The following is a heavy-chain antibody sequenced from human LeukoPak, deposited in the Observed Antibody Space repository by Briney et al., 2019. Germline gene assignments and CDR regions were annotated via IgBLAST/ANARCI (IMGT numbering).Heavy chain of an antibody. Sequence: PGGSLRLSCAASGFTFSSYEMNWVRQAPGKGLEGGSYILRFLCTLSSADSVNGRFPLSSNNAHNSLYLQINNLRAEDTAVYYCARDGSYSSSWVLFDPWGQGTLVTVSS. D-gene: IGHD6-13*01. CDR2: ILRFLCTL. V-gene: IGHV3-48*03. J-gene: IGHJ5*02. CDR1: GFTFSSYE. CDR3: ARDGSYSSSWVLFDP.